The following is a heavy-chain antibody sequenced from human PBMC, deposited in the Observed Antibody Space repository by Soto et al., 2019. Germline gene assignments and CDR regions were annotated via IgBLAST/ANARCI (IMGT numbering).Heavy chain of an antibody. Sequence: GGSLRLSCAASGFTFSTYAMSWVRQAPGKGLEWVSTISDSGSSTYYAASVKGRFSISRDNSKNTLYLLMNSLSAEDTALYFCAKVHGSGTYYNFPDYWGQGTLVTVSS. V-gene: IGHV3-23*01. D-gene: IGHD3-10*01. CDR3: AKVHGSGTYYNFPDY. CDR2: ISDSGSST. J-gene: IGHJ4*02. CDR1: GFTFSTYA.